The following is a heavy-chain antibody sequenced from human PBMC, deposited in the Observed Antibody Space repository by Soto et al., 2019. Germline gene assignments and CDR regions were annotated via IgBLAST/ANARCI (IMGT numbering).Heavy chain of an antibody. Sequence: SETLSLTCTVSGGSISSSSYYWGWIRQAPGKGLEWIGSIYYSGSTYYNPSLKSRVTISVDTSKNQLPLKLSSVTAADTAVYYCARLEGVYYYYGMEVWAQGTTVTVSS. V-gene: IGHV4-39*01. CDR1: GGSISSSSYY. J-gene: IGHJ6*01. CDR2: IYYSGST. CDR3: ARLEGVYYYYGMEV.